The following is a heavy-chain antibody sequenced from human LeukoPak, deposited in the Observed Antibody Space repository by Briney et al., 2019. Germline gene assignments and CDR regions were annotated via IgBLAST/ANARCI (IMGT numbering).Heavy chain of an antibody. J-gene: IGHJ6*03. CDR1: GGSISSGDYY. CDR2: IYYSGST. Sequence: SETLSLTCTVSGGSISSGDYYWSWIRQPPGKGLEWIGYIYYSGSTYYNPSLKSRVTISVDTSKNQFSLKLSSVTAADTAVYYCAREPLYYYYMDVWGKGTTVTVSS. V-gene: IGHV4-30-4*01. CDR3: AREPLYYYYMDV.